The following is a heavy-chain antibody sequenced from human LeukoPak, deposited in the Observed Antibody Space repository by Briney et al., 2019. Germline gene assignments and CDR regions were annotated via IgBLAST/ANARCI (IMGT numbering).Heavy chain of an antibody. V-gene: IGHV3-64D*09. D-gene: IGHD3-22*01. CDR3: VKADYYDTSNYYYRYFQY. CDR2: ISSNGGST. Sequence: GGSLRLSCAGSGFTFSRHWMHWVRQAPGKGLEYVSAISSNGGSTYYADSVKGRFTISRDNSKNTLYLQMSSLRAEDTAVYYCVKADYYDTSNYYYRYFQYWGQGTLVTVSS. CDR1: GFTFSRHW. J-gene: IGHJ1*01.